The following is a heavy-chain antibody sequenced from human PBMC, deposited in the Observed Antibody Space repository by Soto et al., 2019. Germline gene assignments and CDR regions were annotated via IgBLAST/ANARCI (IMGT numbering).Heavy chain of an antibody. Sequence: QVQLVQSGAEVKKPGASVKVSCKASGYTFTSYDINWVRQATGQGLEWMGWMNPNSGNTGYAQKFQGRVTMTRNTSIRTAYMVLSSLRSEDTAVYYCAIGRFISTSCCGGYWGQGTLVTVSS. CDR3: AIGRFISTSCCGGY. CDR2: MNPNSGNT. V-gene: IGHV1-8*01. CDR1: GYTFTSYD. D-gene: IGHD2-2*01. J-gene: IGHJ4*02.